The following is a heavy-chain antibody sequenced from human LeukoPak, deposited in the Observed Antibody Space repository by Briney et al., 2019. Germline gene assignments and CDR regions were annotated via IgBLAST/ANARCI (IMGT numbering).Heavy chain of an antibody. CDR3: ASPLALGIFSWLVS. CDR1: GFTFRSYS. CDR2: ISGSGSST. V-gene: IGHV3-23*01. J-gene: IGHJ4*02. Sequence: GGSLRLSCVVSGFTFRSYSMNWVRQAPAKGLEWVSSISGSGSSTLYADSVKGRCTISRDISKNTLFLQMNSLRVEDTAVYYCASPLALGIFSWLVSWGQGTLVTVSS. D-gene: IGHD3-3*01.